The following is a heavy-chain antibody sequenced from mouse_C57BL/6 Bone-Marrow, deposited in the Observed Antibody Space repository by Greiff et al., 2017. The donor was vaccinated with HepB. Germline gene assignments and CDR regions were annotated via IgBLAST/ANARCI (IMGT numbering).Heavy chain of an antibody. Sequence: EVQLQESGGDLVKPGGSLKLSCAASGFTFSSYGMSWVRQTPDKRLEWVATISSGGSYTYYPDSVKGRFTISRDNAKNTLYLQMSSLTSEDTAMYYCARHDRITTVDLPYWYFDVWGTGTTVTVSS. D-gene: IGHD1-1*01. CDR1: GFTFSSYG. CDR2: ISSGGSYT. V-gene: IGHV5-6*01. J-gene: IGHJ1*03. CDR3: ARHDRITTVDLPYWYFDV.